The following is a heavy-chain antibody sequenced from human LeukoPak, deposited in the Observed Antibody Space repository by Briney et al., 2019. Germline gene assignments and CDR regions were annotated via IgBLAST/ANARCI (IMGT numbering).Heavy chain of an antibody. Sequence: GGSLRLSCAASGFIVSHKYMAWVRQAPGKGLEWLSIIYTAGNIVSAESVKGRFIISRDNSRNTVHLQMNSLRDDDTAVYYCARGQIDLLRNYFDSWGPGTLVAVSS. CDR1: GFIVSHKY. D-gene: IGHD3-22*01. J-gene: IGHJ4*02. V-gene: IGHV3-66*01. CDR3: ARGQIDLLRNYFDS. CDR2: IYTAGNI.